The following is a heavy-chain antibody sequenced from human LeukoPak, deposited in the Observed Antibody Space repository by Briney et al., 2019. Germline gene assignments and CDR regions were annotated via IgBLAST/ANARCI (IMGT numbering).Heavy chain of an antibody. CDR3: ARSGPYGSGSYYFDY. Sequence: SETLSLTCTVSGGSISSYYWSWIRQPPGKGLEWLGYIYYSGSTNYNPSLKSRVTISVDTSKNQFSLKLSSVTAADTAVYYCARSGPYGSGSYYFDYWGQGTLVTVSS. CDR1: GGSISSYY. D-gene: IGHD3-10*01. CDR2: IYYSGST. V-gene: IGHV4-59*01. J-gene: IGHJ4*02.